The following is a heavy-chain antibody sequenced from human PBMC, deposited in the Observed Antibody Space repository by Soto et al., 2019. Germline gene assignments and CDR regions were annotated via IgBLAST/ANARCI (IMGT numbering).Heavy chain of an antibody. Sequence: PGGSLRLSCTASGFTFGDYAMSWFRQAPGKGLEWVGFIRSKAYGGTTEYAASVKGRFTISRDDSKSIAYLQMNSLKTEDTAVYYCTRDTGLEVVVAAAYYFDYWGQGTLVTVSS. V-gene: IGHV3-49*03. D-gene: IGHD2-15*01. CDR2: IRSKAYGGTT. CDR1: GFTFGDYA. CDR3: TRDTGLEVVVAAAYYFDY. J-gene: IGHJ4*02.